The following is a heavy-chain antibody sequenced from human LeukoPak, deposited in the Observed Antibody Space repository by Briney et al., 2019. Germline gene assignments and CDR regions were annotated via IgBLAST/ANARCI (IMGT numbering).Heavy chain of an antibody. CDR3: ASGRTDIVVVPATLRNYYFDY. CDR2: IMPLFGTA. V-gene: IGHV1-69*06. D-gene: IGHD2-2*01. CDR1: GGTFSRND. Sequence: GASVKVSCKASGGTFSRNDISWVRQDPGQGLEWMGGIMPLFGTAKNAQKFQGRVTITADKSTSTAYMELSSLRSEDTAVYYCASGRTDIVVVPATLRNYYFDYWGQGTLVTVSS. J-gene: IGHJ4*02.